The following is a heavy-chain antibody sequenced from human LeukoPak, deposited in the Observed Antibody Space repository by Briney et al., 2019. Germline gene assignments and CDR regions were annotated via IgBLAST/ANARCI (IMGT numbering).Heavy chain of an antibody. Sequence: ASVKVSCTASGYTLTRYAMHWVRQAPGQGLEWMGWINAGSGYTKYSQRFQGRVTITRDTSASTAYMELRSLRSEDTAVYYCARGIEATSGWYVIDYWGQGTLVTVSS. CDR3: ARGIEATSGWYVIDY. D-gene: IGHD6-19*01. V-gene: IGHV1-3*01. CDR2: INAGSGYT. J-gene: IGHJ4*02. CDR1: GYTLTRYA.